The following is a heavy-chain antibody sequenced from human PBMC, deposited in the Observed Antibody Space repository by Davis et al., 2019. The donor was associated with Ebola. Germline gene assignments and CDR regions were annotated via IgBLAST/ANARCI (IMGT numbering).Heavy chain of an antibody. J-gene: IGHJ5*02. CDR2: IYYSGST. CDR1: GGSISSGDYY. Sequence: SETLSLTCTVSGGSISSGDYYWSWIRQPPGKGLEWIGYIYYSGSTYYNPSLKSRVTISVDTSKNQFSLKLSSVTAADTAVYYCARGHEYQLLWGWFDPWGQGTLVTVSS. D-gene: IGHD2-2*01. V-gene: IGHV4-30-4*01. CDR3: ARGHEYQLLWGWFDP.